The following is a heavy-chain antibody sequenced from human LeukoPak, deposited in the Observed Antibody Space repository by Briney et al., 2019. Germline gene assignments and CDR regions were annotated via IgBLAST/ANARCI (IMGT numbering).Heavy chain of an antibody. J-gene: IGHJ3*02. V-gene: IGHV5-51*01. CDR3: ARHPSGYCSSTSCPMSI. D-gene: IGHD2-2*03. CDR1: GYSFTSYW. Sequence: GESLKISCKGSGYSFTSYWIGWVRQMPGKGLEWMGIIYPGDSDTRYSPSFQGQVTISADKPISTAYLQWSSLKASDTAMYYCARHPSGYCSSTSCPMSIWGQGTMVTVSS. CDR2: IYPGDSDT.